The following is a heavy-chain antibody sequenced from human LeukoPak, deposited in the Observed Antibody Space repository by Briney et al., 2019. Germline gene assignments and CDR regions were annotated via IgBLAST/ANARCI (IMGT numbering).Heavy chain of an antibody. Sequence: GGPLKLSCVASGFSLSDSHMHWVRQASGKGLEWVGHIRSKTDNYATAYAASVKGRFTISRDESKNTAYLQMNSLETDDTAVYYCSRQTDSCHDYWGQGTLVTVSS. CDR3: SRQTDSCHDY. V-gene: IGHV3-73*01. D-gene: IGHD2-2*01. J-gene: IGHJ4*02. CDR1: GFSLSDSH. CDR2: IRSKTDNYAT.